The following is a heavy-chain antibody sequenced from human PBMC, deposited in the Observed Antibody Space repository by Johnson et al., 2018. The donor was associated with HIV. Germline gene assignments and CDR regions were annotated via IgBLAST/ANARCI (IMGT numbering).Heavy chain of an antibody. CDR2: IKRGVDGGTT. Sequence: VQLVESGGGLVKPGGSLRLSCAASGFTFSNAWMSWVRQAPGKGLEWVGHIKRGVDGGTTDYSAPVKGRFTILRDDSKNILYLGPASSVLELGDNVRGLLGLRWAMWG. CDR1: GFTFSNAW. D-gene: IGHD3-10*02. J-gene: IGHJ1*01. CDR3: LLGLRWAM. V-gene: IGHV3-15*01.